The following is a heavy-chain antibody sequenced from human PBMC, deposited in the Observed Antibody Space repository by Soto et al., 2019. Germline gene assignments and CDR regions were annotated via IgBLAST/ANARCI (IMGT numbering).Heavy chain of an antibody. CDR1: GFTFSSYS. CDR2: ISSSSSTI. J-gene: IGHJ4*02. D-gene: IGHD5-18*01. Sequence: GGSLRLSCAASGFTFSSYSMNWVRQAPGKGLEWVSYISSSSSTIYYAESGKGRFTISRDNAKNSLYLQMNSLRAEDTAVYYCARDVDHTGVGYWGQGTLVTVSS. V-gene: IGHV3-48*01. CDR3: ARDVDHTGVGY.